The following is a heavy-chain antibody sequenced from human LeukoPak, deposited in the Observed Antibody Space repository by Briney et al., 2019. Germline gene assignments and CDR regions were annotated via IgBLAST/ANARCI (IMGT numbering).Heavy chain of an antibody. D-gene: IGHD6-13*01. CDR1: GFTFSDYY. J-gene: IGHJ3*02. CDR3: ARDRSSSWYKFYAFDI. V-gene: IGHV3-11*01. CDR2: ISSSGSTI. Sequence: GGSLRLSCAASGFTFSDYYMSWIRQAPGKGLEWVSYISSSGSTIYYADSVKGRFTISRDNAKTSLYLQMNSLRAEDTAVYYCARDRSSSWYKFYAFDIWGQGTMVTVSS.